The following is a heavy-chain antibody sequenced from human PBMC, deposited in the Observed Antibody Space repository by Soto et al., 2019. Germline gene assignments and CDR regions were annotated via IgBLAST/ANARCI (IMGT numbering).Heavy chain of an antibody. CDR2: IYYSGST. CDR3: ARGNNSFMITFGGVISYFDL. V-gene: IGHV4-59*01. Sequence: PSETLSLTCTVSGGSISSYYWSWIRQPPGKGLEWIGYIYYSGSTNYNPSLKSRVTISVDTSKNQFSLKLSSVTAADTAVYYCARGNNSFMITFGGVISYFDLWGRGTLVTVSS. D-gene: IGHD3-16*02. J-gene: IGHJ2*01. CDR1: GGSISSYY.